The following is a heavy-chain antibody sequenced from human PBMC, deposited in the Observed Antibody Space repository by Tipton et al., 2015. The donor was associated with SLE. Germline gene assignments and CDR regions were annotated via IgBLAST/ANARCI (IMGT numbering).Heavy chain of an antibody. J-gene: IGHJ6*02. CDR1: GGTFSGYH. Sequence: LRLSCAVYGGTFSGYHWTWIRQTPGKGLEWIGEITQTGITNYSPSLKSRLTISTDTSKRQISLRLTSMTAADTAVYYCAGHRLSLYSSGRGSSGVTVWGRGTAVSVSS. CDR3: AGHRLSLYSSGRGSSGVTV. CDR2: ITQTGIT. D-gene: IGHD3-10*01. V-gene: IGHV4-34*08.